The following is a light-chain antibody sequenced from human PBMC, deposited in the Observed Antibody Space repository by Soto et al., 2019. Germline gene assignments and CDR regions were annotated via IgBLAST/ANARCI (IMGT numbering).Light chain of an antibody. J-gene: IGKJ1*01. CDR1: QSVSTK. V-gene: IGKV3-15*01. CDR2: GAS. Sequence: EIVMAQSPATLSVSPGERATLSCRASQSVSTKVAWYQQRPGQAPRLLIYGASTRATGIPDRFSGSGSGTEFTLTISSLQSEDSAVYYCQPYNAWPPITFGQGTKVEI. CDR3: QPYNAWPPIT.